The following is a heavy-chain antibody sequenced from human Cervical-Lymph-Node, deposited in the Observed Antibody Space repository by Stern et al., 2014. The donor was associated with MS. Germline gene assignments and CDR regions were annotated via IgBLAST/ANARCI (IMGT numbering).Heavy chain of an antibody. V-gene: IGHV1-8*01. J-gene: IGHJ4*02. D-gene: IGHD2-15*01. CDR2: MNPNSGNT. CDR1: GYTFTSYD. CDR3: ARGYCSGGSCYSKGPSDY. Sequence: VQLVESGAEVKKPGASVKVSCKASGYTFTSYDINWVRQATGQGLEWMGWMNPNSGNTGYAQKFQGRVTMTRNTSISTAYMELSSLRSEDTAVYYCARGYCSGGSCYSKGPSDYWGQGTLVTVSS.